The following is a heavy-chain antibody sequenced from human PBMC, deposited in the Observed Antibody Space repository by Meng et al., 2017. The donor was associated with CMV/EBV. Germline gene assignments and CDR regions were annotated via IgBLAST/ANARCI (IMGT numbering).Heavy chain of an antibody. V-gene: IGHV3-21*01. Sequence: GESLKISCAASGFTFSRYTINWVRQAPGKGLEWVSSISSTGSDIYYADSVKGRFTISRDNAKNSLYLQMSSLRAEDTAVYYCARGVNPTVTTHWFDPWDQGALVTVSS. D-gene: IGHD4-17*01. CDR2: ISSTGSDI. CDR3: ARGVNPTVTTHWFDP. J-gene: IGHJ5*02. CDR1: GFTFSRYT.